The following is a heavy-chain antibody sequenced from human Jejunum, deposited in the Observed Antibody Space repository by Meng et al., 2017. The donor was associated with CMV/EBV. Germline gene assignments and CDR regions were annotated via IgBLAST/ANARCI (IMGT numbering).Heavy chain of an antibody. Sequence: QVQLVESGGGVVQPGGSLRLSCVTSGISFSNSGMHWVRQAPGKGLEWVVFIRNDGSEIYYVDSVKGRFTISRDNSKNTVYLQMDSLRAEDTAVYYCAKDIDHWGQGTLVTVSS. D-gene: IGHD1-26*01. CDR2: IRNDGSEI. J-gene: IGHJ4*02. V-gene: IGHV3-30*02. CDR1: GISFSNSG. CDR3: AKDIDH.